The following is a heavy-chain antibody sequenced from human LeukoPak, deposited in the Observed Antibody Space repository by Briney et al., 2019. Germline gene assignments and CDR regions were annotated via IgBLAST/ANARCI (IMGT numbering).Heavy chain of an antibody. CDR3: ARETSINGMDV. D-gene: IGHD1-1*01. CDR1: GGSISSYY. Sequence: SDTLSLTCTVSGGSISSYYWRWLRDPPGKGLEGIGYIYYSRSTNYNPSLKSRVTISVDTSKNQFSLKLSSVTAADTAVYYCARETSINGMDVWGQGTTVTVSS. J-gene: IGHJ6*02. V-gene: IGHV4-59*01. CDR2: IYYSRST.